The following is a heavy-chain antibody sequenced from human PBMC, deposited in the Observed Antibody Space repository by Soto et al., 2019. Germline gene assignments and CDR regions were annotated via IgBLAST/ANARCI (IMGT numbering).Heavy chain of an antibody. Sequence: EVQLVESGGGLVQPGGSLRLSCVASRFTFGSYWMSWVRQAPGKGLEWVANIIQDGGEKYYVDSVKGRFTISRDNAKNSLYLQMNSLRAEDTAVYYCTRGGSLWFGESIFDYWGKGTLVTVSS. J-gene: IGHJ4*02. CDR2: IIQDGGEK. D-gene: IGHD3-10*01. CDR3: TRGGSLWFGESIFDY. V-gene: IGHV3-7*04. CDR1: RFTFGSYW.